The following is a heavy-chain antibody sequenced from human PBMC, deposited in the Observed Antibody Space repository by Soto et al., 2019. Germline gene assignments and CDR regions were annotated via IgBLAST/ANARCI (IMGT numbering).Heavy chain of an antibody. CDR2: IIPIFGTA. Sequence: QVQLVQSGAEVKKPGSSVKVSCKASGGTFSSYAISWVRQAPGQGLEWMGGIIPIFGTANYAQKIQGRVTITADESTSTAYMELSSLRSEDTAVYYCAENIVVVPAAKGTYYYYGMDVWGQGTTVTVSS. CDR1: GGTFSSYA. D-gene: IGHD2-2*01. V-gene: IGHV1-69*01. CDR3: AENIVVVPAAKGTYYYYGMDV. J-gene: IGHJ6*02.